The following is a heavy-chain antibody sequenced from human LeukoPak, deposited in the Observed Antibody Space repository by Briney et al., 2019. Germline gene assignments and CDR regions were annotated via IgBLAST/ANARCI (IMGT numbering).Heavy chain of an antibody. CDR1: GGSISSYY. CDR2: IYYSGST. D-gene: IGHD5-18*01. CDR3: ARGYNNWFDP. J-gene: IGHJ5*02. Sequence: SETLSLTCTVSGGSISSYYWSWVRQPPGKGLEWIGYIYYSGSTNYNPSLKSRVTISVDTSKNQFSLKLSSVTAADTAAYYCARGYNNWFDPWGQGTLVTVSS. V-gene: IGHV4-59*01.